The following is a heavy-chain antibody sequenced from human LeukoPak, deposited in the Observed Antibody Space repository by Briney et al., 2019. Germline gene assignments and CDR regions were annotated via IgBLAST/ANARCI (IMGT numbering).Heavy chain of an antibody. J-gene: IGHJ4*02. D-gene: IGHD3-10*01. V-gene: IGHV4-59*01. Sequence: MSSETLSLTCTVSGGSISSYYWSWIRQPPGKGLEWIGYIYYSGSTNYNPSLKSRVTISVDTSKNQFSLKLSSVTAADTAVYYCAAGADSGEFDYWGQGTLVTVSS. CDR2: IYYSGST. CDR3: AAGADSGEFDY. CDR1: GGSISSYY.